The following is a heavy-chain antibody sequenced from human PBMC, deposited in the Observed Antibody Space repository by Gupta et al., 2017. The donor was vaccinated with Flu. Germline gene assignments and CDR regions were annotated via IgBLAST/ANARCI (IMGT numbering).Heavy chain of an antibody. J-gene: IGHJ4*02. CDR2: TYSDGSSI. D-gene: IGHD6-19*01. V-gene: IGHV3-74*01. CDR1: GFIFRNYW. CDR3: VRGSNGWSGMDY. Sequence: EVQLVDCGGGSVQPGGSLRHLCAASGFIFRNYWMYGVRRAPGNGLVWVARTYSDGSSITYASYVKGRFTVSRDNAKNTLYLQMNSLGVEDTAVYYCVRGSNGWSGMDYWGQGTLVTVSS.